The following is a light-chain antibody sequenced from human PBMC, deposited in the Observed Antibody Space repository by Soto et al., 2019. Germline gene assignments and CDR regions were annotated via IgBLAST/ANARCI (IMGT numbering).Light chain of an antibody. CDR3: QQYGSSSLIT. V-gene: IGKV3-20*01. CDR1: QSVSSSY. Sequence: EIVLTQSPGTLSLSPGERATLSCRASQSVSSSYLAWYQQKPGQAPRLLIYGASSRATGIPDRFSGSGSGTDCTLTISRLEPEDFAVYYCQQYGSSSLITFGQGTRLEIK. J-gene: IGKJ5*01. CDR2: GAS.